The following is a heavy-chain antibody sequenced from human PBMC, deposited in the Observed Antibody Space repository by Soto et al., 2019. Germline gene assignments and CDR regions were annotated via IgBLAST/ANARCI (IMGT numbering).Heavy chain of an antibody. D-gene: IGHD6-13*01. J-gene: IGHJ4*02. CDR3: ARGIKEAAADY. V-gene: IGHV3-21*01. CDR2: ISSSSSYI. CDR1: GFNFSSYS. Sequence: PGGSLRLSCAASGFNFSSYSMNWVRQAPGKGLEWVSSISSSSSYIYYADSVKGRFTISRDNAKNSLYLQMNSLRAEDTAVYYCARGIKEAAADYWGQGTLVTVSS.